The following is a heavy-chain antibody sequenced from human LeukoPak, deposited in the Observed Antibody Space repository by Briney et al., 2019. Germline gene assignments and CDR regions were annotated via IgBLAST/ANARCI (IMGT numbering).Heavy chain of an antibody. J-gene: IGHJ6*02. V-gene: IGHV4-31*03. CDR1: GGSISSGGYY. Sequence: SSETLSLTCTVSGGSISSGGYYWSWIRQHPGKGLEWIGYIYYSGSTYYNPSLKSRVTISVDTSKNQFSLKLSSVTAADTAVYYCARCPGGYDYLGDGPEAYYYYYGMDVWGQGTTVTVSS. D-gene: IGHD5-12*01. CDR2: IYYSGST. CDR3: ARCPGGYDYLGDGPEAYYYYYGMDV.